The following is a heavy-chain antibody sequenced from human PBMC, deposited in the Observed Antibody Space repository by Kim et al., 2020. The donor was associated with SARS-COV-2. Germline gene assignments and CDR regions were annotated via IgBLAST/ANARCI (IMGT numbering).Heavy chain of an antibody. Sequence: GGSLRLSCAASGFTFSSYAMHWVRQAPGKGLEWVAVISYDGSNKYYADSVKGRFTISRDNSKNTLYLQMNSLRAEDTAVYYCARDARASGYEALYFDYWGQGTLVTVSS. CDR2: ISYDGSNK. V-gene: IGHV3-30*04. CDR1: GFTFSSYA. J-gene: IGHJ4*02. D-gene: IGHD3-3*01. CDR3: ARDARASGYEALYFDY.